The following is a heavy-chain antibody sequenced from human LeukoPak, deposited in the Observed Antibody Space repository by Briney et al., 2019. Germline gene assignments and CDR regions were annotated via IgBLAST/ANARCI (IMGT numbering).Heavy chain of an antibody. V-gene: IGHV3-21*01. D-gene: IGHD2-15*01. J-gene: IGHJ4*02. Sequence: GGSLRLSCAASGLTVSSNCMNWVRQAPGKGLEWVSSISSSSSYIYYADSVKGRFTISRDNAKNSLYLQMNSLRAEDTAVYYCAREGSFDYWGQGTLVTVSS. CDR2: ISSSSSYI. CDR1: GLTVSSNC. CDR3: AREGSFDY.